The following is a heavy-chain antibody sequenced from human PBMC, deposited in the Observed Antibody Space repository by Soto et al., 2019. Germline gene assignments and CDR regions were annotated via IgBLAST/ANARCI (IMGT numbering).Heavy chain of an antibody. D-gene: IGHD3-10*01. CDR1: GYTFTSYG. CDR2: ISPYNGDT. V-gene: IGHV1-18*01. J-gene: IGHJ4*02. Sequence: QVHLVQSGAEVKKPGASVKVSCKSSGYTFTSYGISWVRQAPGQGLEWMGWISPYNGDTMYAQKLQGRVTMTTDTSTSTAYMELRSLTFNDTAVYYCARSSSYGSGSPFDYWGQGTLVTVSS. CDR3: ARSSSYGSGSPFDY.